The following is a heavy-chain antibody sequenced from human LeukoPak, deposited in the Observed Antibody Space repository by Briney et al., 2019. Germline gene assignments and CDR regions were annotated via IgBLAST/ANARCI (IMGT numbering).Heavy chain of an antibody. V-gene: IGHV6-1*01. CDR1: GDSVSSNSAA. Sequence: SQTLSLTCAISGDSVSSNSAAWNWIRQSPSRGLEWLGRTYYRSKGYNDYAVSVKSRITINPDTSKNQFSLQLNSVTPEDSAVYYCARDQYSSGWYRFDYWGQGTLVTVSS. CDR3: ARDQYSSGWYRFDY. J-gene: IGHJ4*02. D-gene: IGHD6-19*01. CDR2: TYYRSKGYN.